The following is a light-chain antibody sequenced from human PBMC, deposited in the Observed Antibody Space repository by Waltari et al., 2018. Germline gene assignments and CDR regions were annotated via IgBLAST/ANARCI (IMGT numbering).Light chain of an antibody. J-gene: IGLJ2*01. CDR2: KDS. CDR3: YSAADNSLV. V-gene: IGLV3-27*01. Sequence: SYELTQRSSVSVSPGQTARITCSGDVLAKKYARWFQQKPGQAPLVVIYKDSERPSGIPERFSGSSSGTTVTLTVSGAQVDDEADYYCYSAADNSLVFGGGTKLTVL. CDR1: VLAKKY.